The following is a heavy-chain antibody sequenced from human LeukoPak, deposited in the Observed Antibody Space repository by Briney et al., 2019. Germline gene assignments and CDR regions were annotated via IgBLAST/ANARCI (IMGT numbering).Heavy chain of an antibody. CDR2: SNHSGST. CDR3: ARGNPELLLDY. CDR1: GGSFSGYC. Sequence: SETLSLTCAVYGGSFSGYCWSWVRQPPGKGLEWIGESNHSGSTNYNPSLNSRVTIPVDKSTNQFSLKPSSVTAADTAVYYCARGNPELLLDYWGQGTLVTVSS. V-gene: IGHV4-34*01. J-gene: IGHJ4*02. D-gene: IGHD1-26*01.